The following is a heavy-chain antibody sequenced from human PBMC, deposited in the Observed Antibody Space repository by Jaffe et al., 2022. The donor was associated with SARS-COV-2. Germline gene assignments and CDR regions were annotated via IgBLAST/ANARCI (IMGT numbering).Heavy chain of an antibody. CDR3: TRTLSGRYDH. D-gene: IGHD1-26*01. V-gene: IGHV3-49*04. J-gene: IGHJ4*02. Sequence: EVHLAESGGGLVQPGRSLRLSCSVSGFNFDEYAMSWVRQAPGKGLQWVGFIRSKKGYGGTVEYAASVKGRFTISRDDSKNIAYLQMNSLNTEDTAVYFCTRTLSGRYDHWGRGTLVTVSS. CDR2: IRSKKGYGGTV. CDR1: GFNFDEYA.